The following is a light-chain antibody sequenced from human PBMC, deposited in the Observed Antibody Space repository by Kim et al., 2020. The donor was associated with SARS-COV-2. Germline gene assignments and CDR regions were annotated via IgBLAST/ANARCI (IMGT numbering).Light chain of an antibody. CDR3: QQSYGTPYT. CDR2: TAS. Sequence: DIQMTQSPSSLSASVGDRVTITCRASQSITIYLNWYQQKPGKAPKFLIYTASNLQTGVPSRLSGSGSGTDFTLTISSLQPEDFATYYCQQSYGTPYTFGQGTKLEI. V-gene: IGKV1-39*01. J-gene: IGKJ2*01. CDR1: QSITIY.